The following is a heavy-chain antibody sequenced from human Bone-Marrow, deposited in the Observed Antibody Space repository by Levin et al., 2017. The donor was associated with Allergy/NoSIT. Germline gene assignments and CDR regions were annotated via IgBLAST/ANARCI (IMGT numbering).Heavy chain of an antibody. Sequence: GESLKISCAASGFTFSSYAMHWVRQAPGKGLEYVSAISSNGGSTYYANSVKGRFTISRDNSKNTLYLQMGSLRAEDMAVYYCARRIAVAGTNYYGMDGWGQGTTVTVSS. CDR1: GFTFSSYA. V-gene: IGHV3-64*01. CDR3: ARRIAVAGTNYYGMDG. J-gene: IGHJ6*02. D-gene: IGHD6-19*01. CDR2: ISSNGGST.